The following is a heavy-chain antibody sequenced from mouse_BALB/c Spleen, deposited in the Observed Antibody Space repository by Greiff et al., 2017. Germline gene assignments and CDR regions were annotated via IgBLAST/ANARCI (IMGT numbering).Heavy chain of an antibody. CDR1: GYSFTGYN. V-gene: IGHV1-39*01. J-gene: IGHJ4*01. Sequence: VHVKQSGPELEKPGASVKISCKASGYSFTGYNMNWVKQSNGKSLEWIGNIDPYYGGTSYNQKFKGKATLTVDKSSSTAYMQLKSLTSEDSAVYYCARRRSSMITTTGYAMDYWGQGTSVTVSS. D-gene: IGHD2-4*01. CDR2: IDPYYGGT. CDR3: ARRRSSMITTTGYAMDY.